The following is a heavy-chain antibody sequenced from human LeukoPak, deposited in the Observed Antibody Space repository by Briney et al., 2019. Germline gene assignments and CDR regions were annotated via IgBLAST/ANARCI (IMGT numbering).Heavy chain of an antibody. CDR3: AREFGTAMGY. J-gene: IGHJ4*02. D-gene: IGHD5-18*01. Sequence: AETRSRTCTGSGGPISSYYWSWIRQPPGKGLEWIGYIYDSGSTYYNPSLKSRVTISVDTSKNQFSLKLSSVTAADTAVYYCAREFGTAMGYWGQGTLVTVSS. V-gene: IGHV4-4*08. CDR2: IYDSGST. CDR1: GGPISSYY.